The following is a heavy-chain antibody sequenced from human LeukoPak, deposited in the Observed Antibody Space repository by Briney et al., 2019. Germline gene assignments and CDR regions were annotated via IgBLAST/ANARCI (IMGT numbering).Heavy chain of an antibody. V-gene: IGHV4-39*07. CDR3: ARVPYYYYYMDV. J-gene: IGHJ6*03. CDR2: IYYSGST. CDR1: AGSISSSSYY. Sequence: SETLSLTCTVSAGSISSSSYYWGWPRQPPGKGLEWIGSIYYSGSTYYNPPLKSRVTISVETSKNQFSLKVSSVTAADTAVYYCARVPYYYYYMDVWGKGTTVTVSS.